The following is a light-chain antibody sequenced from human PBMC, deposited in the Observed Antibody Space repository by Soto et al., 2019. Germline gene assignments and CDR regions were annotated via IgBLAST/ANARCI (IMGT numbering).Light chain of an antibody. CDR2: AAS. CDR1: QSISSY. V-gene: IGKV1-39*01. Sequence: DIQMTQSPSSLSASVGDRVTITCRASQSISSYLNWYQQKPGKAPKLLIYAASSLQSGGPSRFSGSGSGTEFTLTISNLQPEDFATYYCQQSYSTPYTFGQGTKLEIK. CDR3: QQSYSTPYT. J-gene: IGKJ2*01.